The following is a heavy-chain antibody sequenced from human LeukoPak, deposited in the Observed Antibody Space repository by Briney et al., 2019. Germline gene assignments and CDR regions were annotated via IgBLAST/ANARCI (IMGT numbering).Heavy chain of an antibody. CDR1: GFTFSSYW. V-gene: IGHV3-74*01. Sequence: GGSLRLSCAASGFTFSSYWMHWVRQAPGKGLVWVSRINSDGSSTVYAGSVKGRFTISRDNAKNTLYLQMNSLRAEDTAVYYCARVGVVPAAISPYYYGMDVWGKGTTVTVSS. J-gene: IGHJ6*04. D-gene: IGHD2-2*01. CDR2: INSDGSST. CDR3: ARVGVVPAAISPYYYGMDV.